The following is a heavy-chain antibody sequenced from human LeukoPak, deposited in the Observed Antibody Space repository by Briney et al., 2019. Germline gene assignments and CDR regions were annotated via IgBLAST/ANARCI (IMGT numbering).Heavy chain of an antibody. V-gene: IGHV1-69*04. CDR1: GGTFSSYA. CDR2: IIPILGIA. Sequence: SVKVSCKASGGTFSSYAISWVRQAPGQGLEWMGRIIPILGIANYAQKFQGRVTITADKSTSTAYMELSSLRSGDTAVYYCAREGSYGDFPPYYYYGMDVWGQGTTVTVSS. D-gene: IGHD4-17*01. CDR3: AREGSYGDFPPYYYYGMDV. J-gene: IGHJ6*02.